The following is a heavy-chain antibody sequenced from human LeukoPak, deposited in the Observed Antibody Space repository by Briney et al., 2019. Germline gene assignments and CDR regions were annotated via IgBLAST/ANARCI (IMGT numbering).Heavy chain of an antibody. D-gene: IGHD3-10*01. Sequence: GGSLRLSCAASGFGVSSNDMSWVRQAPGKGLEWVSLIYAGGGSGAYYADSVRGRFTGSRHDSKNTLDLQMNSLRADDTAVYYCARYRITIVREGRYFDYWGQGTLVTVSS. V-gene: IGHV3-53*01. CDR3: ARYRITIVREGRYFDY. CDR2: IYAGGGSGA. CDR1: GFGVSSND. J-gene: IGHJ4*02.